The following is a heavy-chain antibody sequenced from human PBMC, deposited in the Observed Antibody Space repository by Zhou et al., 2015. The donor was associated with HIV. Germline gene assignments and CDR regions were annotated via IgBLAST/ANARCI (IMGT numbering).Heavy chain of an antibody. Sequence: QVQLVQSGAEVKKPGASVKVSCKASGYTFTSYGISWVRQAPGQGLEWMGGIIPVFGTPNYAQKFKGRVTIIADESTTYMELSSLRSEDTAVYYCAREFDNRWELLLWGQGTLVTVSS. CDR2: IIPVFGTP. D-gene: IGHD1-26*01. J-gene: IGHJ4*02. V-gene: IGHV1-69*13. CDR1: GYTFTSYG. CDR3: AREFDNRWELLL.